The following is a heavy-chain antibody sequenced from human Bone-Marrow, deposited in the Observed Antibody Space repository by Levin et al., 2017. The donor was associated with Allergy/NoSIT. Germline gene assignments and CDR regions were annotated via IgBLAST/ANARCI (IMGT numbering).Heavy chain of an antibody. V-gene: IGHV3-7*01. Sequence: PGGSLRLSCAASGFTFRNHWMSWVRQAPGRGLEWVANINQDDSGIVYVDSVKGRFTISRDSTKNSLSLQMDSLRAEDTAVYYCARVRSRDYGDWGVFDLWGQGTLVTVSS. J-gene: IGHJ4*02. CDR1: GFTFRNHW. D-gene: IGHD4-17*01. CDR2: INQDDSGI. CDR3: ARVRSRDYGDWGVFDL.